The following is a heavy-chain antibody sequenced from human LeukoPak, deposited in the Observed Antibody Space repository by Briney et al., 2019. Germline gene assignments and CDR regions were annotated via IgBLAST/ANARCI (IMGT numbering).Heavy chain of an antibody. CDR3: ARIPRGSGSYYPFDY. D-gene: IGHD1-26*01. CDR2: INTNTGNP. Sequence: APVKVSCKASGYTFTSYAMNWVRQAPGQGLEWMGWINTNTGNPTYAQGFTGRFVFSLDTSVSTAYLQISSLKAEDTAVYYCARIPRGSGSYYPFDYWGQGTLVTVSS. J-gene: IGHJ4*02. CDR1: GYTFTSYA. V-gene: IGHV7-4-1*02.